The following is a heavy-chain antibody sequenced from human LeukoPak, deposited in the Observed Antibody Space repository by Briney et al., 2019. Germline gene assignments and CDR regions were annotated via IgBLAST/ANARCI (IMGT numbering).Heavy chain of an antibody. J-gene: IGHJ4*02. CDR1: GYSLSNYA. V-gene: IGHV3-23*01. CDR3: AKDRRRFWSGYLDY. D-gene: IGHD3-3*01. Sequence: PGGSLRLSCAASGYSLSNYAMSWVRQAPGKGLEWVSGISDSGGTTYYADSVKGRFTISRDNSKNTLYLQMNSLTVEDTAVYYCAKDRRRFWSGYLDYWGQGALVTVSS. CDR2: ISDSGGTT.